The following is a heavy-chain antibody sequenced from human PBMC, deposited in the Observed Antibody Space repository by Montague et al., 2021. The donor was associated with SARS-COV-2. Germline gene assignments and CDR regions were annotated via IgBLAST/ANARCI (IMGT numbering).Heavy chain of an antibody. V-gene: IGHV3-66*01. CDR1: GFTVSSNY. Sequence: SLRLSCAASGFTVSSNYMSWVRLAPGKGLEWASVIYSGGSTYYADSVKGRFTISRDNSKNTLYLQMNSLRAEDTAVYYCARDRHWTNTYYDILTGYQYYYYGMDVWGQGTTVTVSS. J-gene: IGHJ6*02. CDR2: IYSGGST. CDR3: ARDRHWTNTYYDILTGYQYYYYGMDV. D-gene: IGHD3-9*01.